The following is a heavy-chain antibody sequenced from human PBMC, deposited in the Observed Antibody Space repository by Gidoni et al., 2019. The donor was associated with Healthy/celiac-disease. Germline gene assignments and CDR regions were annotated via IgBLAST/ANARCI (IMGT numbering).Heavy chain of an antibody. D-gene: IGHD2-15*01. CDR1: GYTFTSYA. CDR2: INAGNGNT. Sequence: QVQLVQSGAEVKKPGASVKVSCKASGYTFTSYAMHWVRQAPGQRLEWMGWINAGNGNTKYSQKFQGRVTITRDTSASTAYMELSSLRSEDTAVYYCARDGGPGGWFDPWGQGTLVTVSS. CDR3: ARDGGPGGWFDP. J-gene: IGHJ5*02. V-gene: IGHV1-3*01.